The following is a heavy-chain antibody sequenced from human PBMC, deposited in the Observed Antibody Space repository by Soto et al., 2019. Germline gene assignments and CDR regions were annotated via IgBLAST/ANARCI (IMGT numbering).Heavy chain of an antibody. CDR1: GFTFSSYA. CDR2: ISYDGSNK. J-gene: IGHJ6*02. V-gene: IGHV3-30-3*01. CDR3: ARGPAHYYYDSSGFPDYYYGMDV. Sequence: QPWGSLGLACVACGFTFSSYAMHWVRQAPGKGLEWVAVISYDGSNKYYADSVKGRFTISRDNSKNTLYLQMNSLRAEDTAVYYCARGPAHYYYDSSGFPDYYYGMDVWGQGTTVTVSS. D-gene: IGHD3-22*01.